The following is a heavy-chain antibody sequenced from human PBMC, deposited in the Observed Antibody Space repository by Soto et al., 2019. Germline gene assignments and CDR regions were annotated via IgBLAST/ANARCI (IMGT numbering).Heavy chain of an antibody. Sequence: GGSLRLSCAASEFTFDKYYMTCVRQAPGKGPEWVANIKPDGSEQYYVDSVNGRFTISRDNANNSLYLQMNSLRAEDTAVYFCARGNWNYYYAFDVWGQGNTVTAP. CDR2: IKPDGSEQ. CDR3: ARGNWNYYYAFDV. D-gene: IGHD1-20*01. J-gene: IGHJ6*02. CDR1: EFTFDKYY. V-gene: IGHV3-7*01.